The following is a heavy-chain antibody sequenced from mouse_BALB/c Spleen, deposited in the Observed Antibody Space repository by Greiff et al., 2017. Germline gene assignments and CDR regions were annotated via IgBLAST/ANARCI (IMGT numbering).Heavy chain of an antibody. J-gene: IGHJ4*01. D-gene: IGHD2-3*01. V-gene: IGHV1S29*02. Sequence: VQLQQSGPELVKPGASVKISCKASGYTFTDYNMHWVKQSHGKSLEWIGYIYPYNGGTGYNQKFKSKATLTVDNSSSTAYMELRSLTSEDSAVYYCARFDYDGYFLYAMDYWGQGTSVTVSS. CDR1: GYTFTDYN. CDR2: IYPYNGGT. CDR3: ARFDYDGYFLYAMDY.